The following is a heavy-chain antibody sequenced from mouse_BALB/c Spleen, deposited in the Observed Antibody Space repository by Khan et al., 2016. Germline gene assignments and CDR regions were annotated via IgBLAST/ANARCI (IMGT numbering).Heavy chain of an antibody. V-gene: IGHV5-15*02. CDR3: ARDYYGSSYWDFDV. CDR2: ISNLAYSI. CDR1: GFTFSDYG. D-gene: IGHD1-1*01. J-gene: IGHJ1*01. Sequence: EVELVESGGGLVQPGGSRKLSCAASGFTFSDYGMAWVRQAPGKGPEWVAFISNLAYSIYYADTVTGRFTISRENAKNTLYLEMSSLRSEDTAMYYGARDYYGSSYWDFDVWGAGTTVTVSS.